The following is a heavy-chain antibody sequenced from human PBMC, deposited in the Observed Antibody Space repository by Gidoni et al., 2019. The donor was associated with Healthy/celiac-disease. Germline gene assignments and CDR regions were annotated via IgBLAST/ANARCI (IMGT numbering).Heavy chain of an antibody. J-gene: IGHJ5*02. V-gene: IGHV3-21*06. D-gene: IGHD1-26*01. CDR3: ARDGVGATTFDH. Sequence: EVQLVESGGGLVKPGGSLRLSCAASGFTFSSYSMNWVRQAPGKGLEWVSSISSSSSYIYYADSVKGRFTISRDNAKNSLYLQMNSLRAEDTAVYYCARDGVGATTFDHWGQGTLVTVSS. CDR1: GFTFSSYS. CDR2: ISSSSSYI.